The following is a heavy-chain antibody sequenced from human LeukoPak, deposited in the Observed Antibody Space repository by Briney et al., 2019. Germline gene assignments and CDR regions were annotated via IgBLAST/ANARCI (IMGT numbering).Heavy chain of an antibody. CDR2: IYWDDDK. Sequence: TLSLTCTVSGGSISSYYWSWIRQPPGKALEWLALIYWDDDKRYSPSPKSRLTITKDTSKNQVVLTMTNMDPVDTATYYCAHRGYSYGFDYWGQGTLVTVSS. J-gene: IGHJ4*02. V-gene: IGHV2-5*08. CDR1: GGSISSYYW. D-gene: IGHD5-18*01. CDR3: AHRGYSYGFDY.